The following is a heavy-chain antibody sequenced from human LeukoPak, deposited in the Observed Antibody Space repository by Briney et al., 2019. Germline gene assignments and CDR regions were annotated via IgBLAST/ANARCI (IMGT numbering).Heavy chain of an antibody. CDR3: GKGLEGYCSSTSCFYFDY. CDR2: ISYDGSNK. V-gene: IGHV3-30*18. D-gene: IGHD2-2*01. J-gene: IGHJ4*02. CDR1: GFTFSSYG. Sequence: PGRSLRLSCAASGFTFSSYGMHWVRQAPGKGLEWVAVISYDGSNKYYADSVKGRFTISRDNSKNSLYLKRNSLRAEDTAVYYCGKGLEGYCSSTSCFYFDYWGQGTLVTVSS.